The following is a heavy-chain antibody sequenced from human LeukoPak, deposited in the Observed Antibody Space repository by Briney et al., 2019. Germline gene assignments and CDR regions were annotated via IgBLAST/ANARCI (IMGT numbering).Heavy chain of an antibody. J-gene: IGHJ4*02. D-gene: IGHD4-17*01. CDR3: ARDSYGDYADY. V-gene: IGHV3-48*03. CDR1: GFTFSSYE. Sequence: GGSLRLSCAASGFTFSSYEMNWVRQAPGKGLEWVSYISSSGSTIYYADSVKGRFTISRDNAKNSLYLQMNSLGAEDTAVYYCARDSYGDYADYWGQGTLVTVSS. CDR2: ISSSGSTI.